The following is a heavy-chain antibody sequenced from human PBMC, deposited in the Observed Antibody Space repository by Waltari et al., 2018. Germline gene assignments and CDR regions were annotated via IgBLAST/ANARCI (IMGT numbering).Heavy chain of an antibody. CDR1: GFKFDDYT. J-gene: IGHJ6*03. V-gene: IGHV3-43*01. D-gene: IGHD3-9*01. Sequence: EVHLVESGGDVVQPGGSLRLSCTVSGFKFDDYTMTWVRQVPGKGLVWCPPITDVGRRSYYADSVKGRFTISRDSSKNSLFLQMDSLRPEDSGLYYCAKDHSRGWQYFYYYMDVWGNGTTVTVSS. CDR2: ITDVGRRS. CDR3: AKDHSRGWQYFYYYMDV.